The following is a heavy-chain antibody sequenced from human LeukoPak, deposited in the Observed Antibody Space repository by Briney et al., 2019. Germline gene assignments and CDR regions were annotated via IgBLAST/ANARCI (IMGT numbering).Heavy chain of an antibody. D-gene: IGHD2-21*01. CDR2: IRYDGSNK. CDR1: GFTFSSYG. V-gene: IGHV3-30*02. Sequence: PGGSLRLSCAASGFTFSSYGMHWVRQAPGKGLEWVAFIRYDGSNKYYADSVKGRFTISRDNSKNTLYLQMNSLRAEDTALYYCARALFKWGGGDFDYWGQGTLVTVSS. J-gene: IGHJ4*02. CDR3: ARALFKWGGGDFDY.